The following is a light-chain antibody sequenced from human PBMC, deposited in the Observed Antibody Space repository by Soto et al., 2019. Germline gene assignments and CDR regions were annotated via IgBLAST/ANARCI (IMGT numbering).Light chain of an antibody. J-gene: IGKJ1*01. CDR2: KAS. CDR3: QHYNSYSEA. Sequence: DLQMTQSPSTLSASVGARVTITCRASQSISSWLAWYQQKPGRAPKLLIYKASSLESGVPSRFSGSGSGTEFTLTISSLQPDDFATYYCQHYNSYSEAFGQGTKVDIK. CDR1: QSISSW. V-gene: IGKV1-5*03.